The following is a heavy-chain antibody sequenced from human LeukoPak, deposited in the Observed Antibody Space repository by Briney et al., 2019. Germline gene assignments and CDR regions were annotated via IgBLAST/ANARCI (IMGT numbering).Heavy chain of an antibody. J-gene: IGHJ5*02. CDR3: ARGGNYWPQWWFDP. Sequence: SETLSLTCTVSGGPISTYYWRWLRQPPGKGLEWIGYIYYTGSTSYHPSLKSRVTMSLDASKNQFSLELNSVTPADTAVYYCARGGNYWPQWWFDPWGRGTLVSVSS. CDR2: IYYTGST. CDR1: GGPISTYY. V-gene: IGHV4-59*01. D-gene: IGHD1-26*01.